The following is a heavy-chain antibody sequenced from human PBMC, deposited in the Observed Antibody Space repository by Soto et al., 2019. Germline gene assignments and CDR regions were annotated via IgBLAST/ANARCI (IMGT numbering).Heavy chain of an antibody. CDR1: GYTFTTYY. D-gene: IGHD1-26*01. V-gene: IGHV1-46*01. J-gene: IGHJ4*02. CDR2: INSGGST. Sequence: ASVKVSCKASGYTFTTYYIHWVRQAPGQGLEWMGLINSGGSTTYAQKFQGRVTMTRDTSTSTVYMELSSLRSEDTAVHYCARDRQVGASDLFDYWGQGTLVTVSS. CDR3: ARDRQVGASDLFDY.